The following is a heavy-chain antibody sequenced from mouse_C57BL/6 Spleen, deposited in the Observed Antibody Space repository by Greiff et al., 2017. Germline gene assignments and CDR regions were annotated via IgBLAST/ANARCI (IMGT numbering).Heavy chain of an antibody. CDR3: ARRTVVADWYFDV. J-gene: IGHJ1*03. V-gene: IGHV1-69*01. CDR1: GYTFTSYW. CDR2: IDPSDSYT. Sequence: QVQLQQPGAELVMPGASVKLSCKASGYTFTSYWMHWVKQRPGQGLEWIGEIDPSDSYTNYNQKFKGKSTLTVDKSSSTAYMRLSSLTSEDSAVYYCARRTVVADWYFDVWGTGTTVTVSS. D-gene: IGHD1-1*01.